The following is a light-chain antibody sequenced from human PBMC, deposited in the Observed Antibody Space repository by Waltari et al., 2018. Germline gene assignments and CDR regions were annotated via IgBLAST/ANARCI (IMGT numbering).Light chain of an antibody. CDR2: DAS. CDR3: QQRSNWL. CDR1: QGVSNY. Sequence: EIVLTQSPATLSLSPGERATLSCRASQGVSNYLAWYQQKPGQAPRLLIYDASNMAPGIPARFSGSGSGTDFTLTISSLEPEDFAVYYCQQRSNWLFGQGTRLEIK. J-gene: IGKJ5*01. V-gene: IGKV3-11*01.